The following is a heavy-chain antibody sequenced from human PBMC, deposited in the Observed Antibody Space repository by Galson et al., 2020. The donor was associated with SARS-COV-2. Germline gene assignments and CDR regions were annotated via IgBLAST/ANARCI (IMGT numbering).Heavy chain of an antibody. CDR1: GFTFSSYG. D-gene: IGHD5-12*01. V-gene: IGHV3-33*01. J-gene: IGHJ6*02. CDR3: PRVQAYSGYDYYYYYGMDV. CDR2: IWYDGSNK. Sequence: GGSLRLSCAASGFTFSSYGMHWVRQAPGKGLEWVAVIWYDGSNKYYADSVKGRFTISRDNSKNTLYLQMNSLRAADTAVYYCPRVQAYSGYDYYYYYGMDVCGQGTTVTVSS.